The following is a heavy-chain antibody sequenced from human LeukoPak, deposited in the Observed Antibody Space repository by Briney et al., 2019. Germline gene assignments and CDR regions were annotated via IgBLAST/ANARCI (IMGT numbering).Heavy chain of an antibody. J-gene: IGHJ4*02. Sequence: SETLSLTCAIYGGSFTGYYWSWIRQPPGKGLEWIGEINHSGGTNYNPSLKSRVSISVDTSKNQSSLRLSSVTAADTAVYYCATLLRGYSYGSFDYWGQGTLVTVSS. D-gene: IGHD5-18*01. CDR3: ATLLRGYSYGSFDY. CDR1: GGSFTGYY. CDR2: INHSGGT. V-gene: IGHV4-34*01.